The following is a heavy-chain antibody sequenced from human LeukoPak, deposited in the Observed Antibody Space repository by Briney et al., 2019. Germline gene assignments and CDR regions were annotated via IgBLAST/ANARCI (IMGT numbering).Heavy chain of an antibody. Sequence: PGGSLRLSCAASGFTFSSYAMSWVRQAPGKGLEWVSAISGSGGSTYYADSVKGRFTISRDNSKNTLYLQMNSLRAEDTAVYYCALMVRGVITPHDCFDYWGQGTLVTVSS. J-gene: IGHJ4*02. CDR1: GFTFSSYA. V-gene: IGHV3-23*01. CDR3: ALMVRGVITPHDCFDY. D-gene: IGHD3-10*01. CDR2: ISGSGGST.